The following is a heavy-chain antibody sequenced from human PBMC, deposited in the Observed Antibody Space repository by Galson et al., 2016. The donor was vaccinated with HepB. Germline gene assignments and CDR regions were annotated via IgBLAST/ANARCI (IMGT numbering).Heavy chain of an antibody. J-gene: IGHJ4*02. CDR2: VSYSGNT. CDR1: GGSISTSSYY. V-gene: IGHV4-39*01. D-gene: IGHD4-11*01. Sequence: SETLSLTCTVSGGSISTSSYYGGWIRQPPGKGLEWIVSVSYSGNTYYNPSLKSRVTTSVDTSKNQFSLKLRSVAAADTAVYYCARILPYTNYVGSFDYWGQGALVAVSS. CDR3: ARILPYTNYVGSFDY.